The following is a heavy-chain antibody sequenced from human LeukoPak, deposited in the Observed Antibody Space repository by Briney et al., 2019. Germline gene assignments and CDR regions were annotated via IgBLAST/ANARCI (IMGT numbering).Heavy chain of an antibody. D-gene: IGHD3-10*01. CDR2: IYYSGST. Sequence: PSETLSLTCAVYGGSFSGYYWSWIRQHPGKGLEWIGYIYYSGSTYYNPSLKSRVTISVDTSKNQFSLKLSSVTAADTAVYYCARDRYGSGSYYRGDYYYGMDVWGQGTTVTVSS. CDR3: ARDRYGSGSYYRGDYYYGMDV. V-gene: IGHV4-31*11. J-gene: IGHJ6*02. CDR1: GGSFSGYY.